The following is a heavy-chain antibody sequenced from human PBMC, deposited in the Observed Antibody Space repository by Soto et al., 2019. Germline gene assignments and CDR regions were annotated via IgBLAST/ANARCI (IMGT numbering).Heavy chain of an antibody. CDR1: GGFVNSDTHS. CDR3: ARFVRSCSTTTCSTRADV. CDR2: IYSGGST. D-gene: IGHD2-2*01. V-gene: IGHV4-61*01. J-gene: IGHJ6*02. Sequence: SETLSLTCTVSGGFVNSDTHSWSWIRQTPGKRLEWIGFIYSGGSTKNPSLRSRVTMSVDTSKNQFSLKLRSVIVADTAVYHCARFVRSCSTTTCSTRADVWGQGITVTVSS.